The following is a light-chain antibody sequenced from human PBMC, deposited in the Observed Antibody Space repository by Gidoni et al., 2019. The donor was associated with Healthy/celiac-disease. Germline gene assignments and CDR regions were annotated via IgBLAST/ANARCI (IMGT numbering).Light chain of an antibody. V-gene: IGKV3-15*01. CDR2: GAS. J-gene: IGKJ2*01. CDR1: QSVSSN. CDR3: QQYKNWPPYT. Sequence: EIVITQSPATLSVSPGERATLSCRASQSVSSNLAWYQQKPGQAPRLLIYGASTRATDIPARFSGSGSGTEFTLTISSLQSEDFAVYYCQQYKNWPPYTFGQGTKLEIK.